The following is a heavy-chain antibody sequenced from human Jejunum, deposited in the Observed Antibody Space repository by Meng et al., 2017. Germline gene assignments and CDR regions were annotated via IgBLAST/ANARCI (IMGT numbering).Heavy chain of an antibody. CDR1: GGSISTSDW. J-gene: IGHJ4*02. V-gene: IGHV4-4*02. CDR2: IHHSGST. CDR3: AREWSGSYRHFDY. Sequence: LQESGPGPLKPSGPLSLPCAVSGGSISTSDWWSWVRQPPGKGLEWIGEIHHSGSTNYNPSLKSRVTISVDKSKNQFSLKLNSVTAADTAVYYCAREWSGSYRHFDYWGQGTLVTVSS. D-gene: IGHD1-26*01.